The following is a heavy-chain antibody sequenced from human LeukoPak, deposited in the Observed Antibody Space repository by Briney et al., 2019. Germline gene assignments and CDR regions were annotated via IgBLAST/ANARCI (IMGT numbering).Heavy chain of an antibody. CDR1: GGSFSGYY. Sequence: PSETLSLTCAVYGGSFSGYYWSWIRQPPGKGLEWIGEINHSGSTNYNPSLKSRVTISVDTSKNQFSLKLSSVTAADTAVYYCARGHILTGYYTRGAFDIWGQGTMVTVSS. D-gene: IGHD3-9*01. CDR2: INHSGST. CDR3: ARGHILTGYYTRGAFDI. J-gene: IGHJ3*02. V-gene: IGHV4-34*01.